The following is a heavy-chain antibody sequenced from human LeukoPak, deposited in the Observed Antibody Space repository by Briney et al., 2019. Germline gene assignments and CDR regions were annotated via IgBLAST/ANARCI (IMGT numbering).Heavy chain of an antibody. Sequence: GASVKVSCKASGYTFTSYGISWVRQAPGQGLEWMGWICAYNGNTNYAQKLQGRVTMTTDTSTSTAYMELRSLRSDDTAVYYCASLYCSGGSCYPGPLDYWGQGTLVTVSS. CDR3: ASLYCSGGSCYPGPLDY. D-gene: IGHD2-15*01. CDR2: ICAYNGNT. CDR1: GYTFTSYG. J-gene: IGHJ4*02. V-gene: IGHV1-18*01.